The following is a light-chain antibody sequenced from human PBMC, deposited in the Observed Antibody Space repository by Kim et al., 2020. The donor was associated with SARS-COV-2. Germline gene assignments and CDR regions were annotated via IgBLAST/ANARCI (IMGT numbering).Light chain of an antibody. CDR2: KAS. CDR1: QSISSW. CDR3: QQSHTAPLLT. J-gene: IGKJ4*01. Sequence: DIQMTQSPSTLSASVGDRVTITCRASQSISSWLAWYQQKPGQAPNLLIYKASSLESGVPSRFSGSGSGTEFTLTISSLQPEDFGTYYCQQSHTAPLLTFGGGTKVDIK. V-gene: IGKV1-5*03.